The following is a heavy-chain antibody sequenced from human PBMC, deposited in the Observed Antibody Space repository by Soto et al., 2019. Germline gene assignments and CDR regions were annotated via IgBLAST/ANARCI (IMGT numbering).Heavy chain of an antibody. CDR2: ISGSGGST. Sequence: GGSLRLSCAASGFTFSSYAMSWVRQAPGKGLEWVSAISGSGGSTYYADSVKGRFTISRDNSKNTLYLQMNSLRAEDTAVYYCLGDCGGDCYSGAPPGKTGGPTNAEYFQHWGQGTLVTVSS. CDR1: GFTFSSYA. V-gene: IGHV3-23*01. CDR3: LGDCGGDCYSGAPPGKTGGPTNAEYFQH. D-gene: IGHD2-21*02. J-gene: IGHJ1*01.